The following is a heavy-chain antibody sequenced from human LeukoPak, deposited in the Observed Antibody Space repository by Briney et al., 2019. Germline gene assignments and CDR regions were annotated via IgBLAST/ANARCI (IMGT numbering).Heavy chain of an antibody. CDR2: ISYDGSNK. V-gene: IGHV3-30-3*01. CDR3: ARRRDYYDSSGLQN. D-gene: IGHD3-22*01. CDR1: GFTFSSYA. J-gene: IGHJ4*02. Sequence: PGGSLRLSCAASGFTFSSYAMHWVRQAPGKGLEWVAVISYDGSNKYYADSVKGRFTISRDNSKNTLNLQMNSLRAEDTAVYYCARRRDYYDSSGLQNWGQGTLVTVSS.